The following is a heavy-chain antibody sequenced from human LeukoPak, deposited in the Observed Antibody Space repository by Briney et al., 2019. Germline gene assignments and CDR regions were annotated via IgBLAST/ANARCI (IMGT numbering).Heavy chain of an antibody. D-gene: IGHD2-2*01. CDR3: ARLYCSSTSCFNYYYYYGMDV. CDR2: IIPILGIA. Sequence: SVKVSCKASGGTFSSYAISWVRQAPGQGLEWMGRIIPILGIANYAQKFQGRVTITADKSTSTAYMGLSSLRSEDTAVYYCARLYCSSTSCFNYYYYYGMDVWGQGTTVTVSS. V-gene: IGHV1-69*04. J-gene: IGHJ6*02. CDR1: GGTFSSYA.